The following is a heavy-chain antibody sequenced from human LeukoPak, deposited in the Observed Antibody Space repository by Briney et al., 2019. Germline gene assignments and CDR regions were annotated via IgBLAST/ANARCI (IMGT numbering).Heavy chain of an antibody. CDR1: GGSISSYY. CDR3: ARERRIAVAQAGGMDV. CDR2: IYYSGST. D-gene: IGHD6-19*01. Sequence: SETLSLTCTVSGGSISSYYWSWIRQPPGKGLEWIGYIYYSGSTNYNPSLKSRVTISVDTSKNQFSLKLRSVTAADTAVYYCARERRIAVAQAGGMDVWGKGTTVTVSS. V-gene: IGHV4-59*01. J-gene: IGHJ6*04.